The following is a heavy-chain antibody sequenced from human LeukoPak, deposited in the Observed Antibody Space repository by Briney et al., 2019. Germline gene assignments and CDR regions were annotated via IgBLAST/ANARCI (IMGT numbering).Heavy chain of an antibody. V-gene: IGHV3-15*01. J-gene: IGHJ6*02. CDR2: IKSKTDGGTT. CDR1: GFTFSNAW. Sequence: GGSLRLSCAASGFTFSNAWMSWVRQAPGKGLEWVGRIKSKTDGGTTDYAAPVKGRFTISRDNAKNSLYLQMNSLRAEDTAVYYCARDQNYYGMDVWGQGTTVTVSS. CDR3: ARDQNYYGMDV.